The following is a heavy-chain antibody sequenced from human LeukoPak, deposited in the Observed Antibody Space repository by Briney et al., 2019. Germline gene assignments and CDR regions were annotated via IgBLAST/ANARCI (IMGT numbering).Heavy chain of an antibody. V-gene: IGHV3-23*01. CDR2: ISGSGGRT. Sequence: GGSLRLSCAASGFTFSSYAMSWVRQAPGKGLEWVSVISGSGGRTYYADSVKGRFTISRDNAKNSLYLQMNSLRVEDTAVYYCARSGVGVKDYWGQGTLVTVSS. J-gene: IGHJ4*02. D-gene: IGHD1-26*01. CDR3: ARSGVGVKDY. CDR1: GFTFSSYA.